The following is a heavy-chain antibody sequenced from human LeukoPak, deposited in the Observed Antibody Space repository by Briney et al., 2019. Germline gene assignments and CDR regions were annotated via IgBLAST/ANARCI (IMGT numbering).Heavy chain of an antibody. CDR3: AKTPDRRSGWSFDY. CDR2: ISSSSSTI. CDR1: GFTFSSYS. D-gene: IGHD6-19*01. V-gene: IGHV3-48*04. J-gene: IGHJ4*02. Sequence: GGSLRLSCAASGFTFSSYSMNWVRQAPGKGLEWVSYISSSSSTIYYADSVKGRFTIPRDNSKNTLYLQMNSLRAEDTAVYYCAKTPDRRSGWSFDYWGQGTLVTVSS.